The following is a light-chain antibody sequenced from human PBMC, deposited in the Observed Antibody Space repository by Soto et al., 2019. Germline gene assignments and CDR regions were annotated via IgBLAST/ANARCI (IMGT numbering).Light chain of an antibody. CDR2: DAS. V-gene: IGKV3-11*01. Sequence: EVGLRQSPGTLSLSAGERATLSSRASQSVSNNYLGWYQQKPGQAPRLLIYDASNRATGIPARFSGSGSGTDFTLTISSLEPEDFAVYYCQQRSNWPQTFGQGTKVDIK. CDR1: QSVSNNY. CDR3: QQRSNWPQT. J-gene: IGKJ1*01.